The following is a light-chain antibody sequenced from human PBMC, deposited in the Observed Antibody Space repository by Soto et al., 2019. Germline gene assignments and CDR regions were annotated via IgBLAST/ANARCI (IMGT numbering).Light chain of an antibody. Sequence: EIVLSRCQGTLCLYPWARASTFCRASQSVSSNYLAWFQQKPGQAPRLLISGASNRASDIPDRFSGSGSWTDFTLTISRLEPEDFAVYYCLQYGSSPHTFGQGTRLEIK. J-gene: IGKJ5*01. CDR3: LQYGSSPHT. CDR2: GAS. CDR1: QSVSSNY. V-gene: IGKV3-20*01.